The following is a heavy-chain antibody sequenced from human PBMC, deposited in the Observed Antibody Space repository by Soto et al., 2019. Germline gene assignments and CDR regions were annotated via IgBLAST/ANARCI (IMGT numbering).Heavy chain of an antibody. J-gene: IGHJ6*02. Sequence: SETLSLTCAVYGGTLSGYYWTWIRQSPGKGLEWIGEINHAGDTTYNPSLQSRVTISRDTSKNQFSLNLRSVTAADTAVYYCARAPGLLWFGPVVWGQGTTVTVSS. V-gene: IGHV4-34*01. CDR1: GGTLSGYY. CDR3: ARAPGLLWFGPVV. CDR2: INHAGDT. D-gene: IGHD3-10*01.